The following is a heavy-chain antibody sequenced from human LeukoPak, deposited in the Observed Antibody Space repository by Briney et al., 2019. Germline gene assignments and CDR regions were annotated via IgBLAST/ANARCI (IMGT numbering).Heavy chain of an antibody. CDR2: ISSSSSYI. V-gene: IGHV3-21*01. CDR3: ARDVVVPAAGYYYYYGMDV. J-gene: IGHJ6*02. D-gene: IGHD2-2*01. Sequence: GGSLRLSCAASGFTFSSYSMNWVRQAPGKGLEWVSSISSSSSYIYYADSVKGRFTISRDNAKNSLYLQMNSLRAEDTVVYYCARDVVVPAAGYYYYYGMDVWGQGTTVTVSS. CDR1: GFTFSSYS.